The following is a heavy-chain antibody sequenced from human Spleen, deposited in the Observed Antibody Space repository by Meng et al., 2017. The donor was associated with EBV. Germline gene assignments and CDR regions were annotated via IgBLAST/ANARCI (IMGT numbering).Heavy chain of an antibody. J-gene: IGHJ5*02. CDR3: ASDPRVTGGP. D-gene: IGHD2-21*02. Sequence: QLQLQQSGPGLVKPSETLSLTCTVSGGSIRSSNYFWAWIRQPPGKGLEWIGYIYYSGSTHYHPSLKSRVTISVDTSKNQFSLKLNSVTAADTAMYFCASDPRVTGGPWGQGTLVTVSS. V-gene: IGHV4-39*01. CDR2: IYYSGST. CDR1: GGSIRSSNYF.